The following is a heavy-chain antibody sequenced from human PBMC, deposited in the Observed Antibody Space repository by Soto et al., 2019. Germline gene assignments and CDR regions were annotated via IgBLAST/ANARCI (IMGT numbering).Heavy chain of an antibody. CDR1: GFTFSSSD. CDR2: IGRGGDT. CDR3: ARELAYAVTAAWYFDL. J-gene: IGHJ2*01. V-gene: IGHV3-13*01. Sequence: GGSLRLSCAASGFTFSSSDMHWVRHVPGKGLEWVSAIGRGGDTYYPGSVKGRFTISRENAKNSLFLQMNNLRAGDTAVYYCARELAYAVTAAWYFDLWGRGTLVTVSS. D-gene: IGHD2-21*02.